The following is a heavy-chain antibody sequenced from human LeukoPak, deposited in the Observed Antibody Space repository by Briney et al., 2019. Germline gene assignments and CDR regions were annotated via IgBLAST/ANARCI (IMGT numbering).Heavy chain of an antibody. Sequence: GGSLRLSCAASGFTVSSNYVSWVRQVPGKGLELVSVIFTGGTTYYADSVRDRFTISRDNSKNTLFLQMNSLRAEDTAMYYCARVPILTYCSGTSCRYYFDYWGQGTLVTVSS. CDR2: IFTGGTT. CDR1: GFTVSSNY. V-gene: IGHV3-53*01. D-gene: IGHD2-2*01. CDR3: ARVPILTYCSGTSCRYYFDY. J-gene: IGHJ4*02.